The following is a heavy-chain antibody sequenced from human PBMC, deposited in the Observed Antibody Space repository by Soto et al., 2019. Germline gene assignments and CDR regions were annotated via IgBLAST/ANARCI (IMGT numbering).Heavy chain of an antibody. CDR1: GGTFSIYA. V-gene: IGHV1-69*06. D-gene: IGHD1-7*01. CDR2: IIPIFGTA. J-gene: IGHJ6*02. Sequence: SVKVFCKASGGTFSIYAISWVRQAPGQGPEWMGGIIPIFGTANYEQKFQGRVTITADKSKSTAYMELRSLRSEDTAVYYCARLTPVVTGTPWYYGMDVWGQGTTVTVSS. CDR3: ARLTPVVTGTPWYYGMDV.